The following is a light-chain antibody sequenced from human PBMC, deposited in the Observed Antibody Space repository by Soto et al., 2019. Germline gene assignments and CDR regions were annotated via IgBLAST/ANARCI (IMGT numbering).Light chain of an antibody. CDR3: ASYAGGNQV. Sequence: QPVLTQPPSASGSPGQSVTISCTGTSSDVGGYNFVSWYQQHPGKAPKLIIYEVTKRPSGVPDRFSGSKSGNTASLTVSGLLAEDEADYYCASYAGGNQVFGTGTKLTVL. CDR1: SSDVGGYNF. CDR2: EVT. V-gene: IGLV2-8*01. J-gene: IGLJ1*01.